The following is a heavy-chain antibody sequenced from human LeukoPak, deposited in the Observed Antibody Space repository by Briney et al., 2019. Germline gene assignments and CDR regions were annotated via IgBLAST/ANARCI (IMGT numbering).Heavy chain of an antibody. J-gene: IGHJ4*02. D-gene: IGHD2-21*01. CDR1: GFTFSSYA. V-gene: IGHV3-23*01. Sequence: PGGSLRLSCAASGFTFSSYAMSWVRQAPGKGLEWVSAISGSGGSTYYADSVKGRFTISRDNRKNTLYLQMGSLRAEDTAVYYCAREEKGDYDYWGQGTLVIVSS. CDR3: AREEKGDYDY. CDR2: ISGSGGST.